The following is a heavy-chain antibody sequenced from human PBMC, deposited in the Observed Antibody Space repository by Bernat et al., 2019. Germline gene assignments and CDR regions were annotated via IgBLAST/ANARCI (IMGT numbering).Heavy chain of an antibody. CDR3: ARGVSYYDYVWGSYRYTKFDY. CDR2: INHSGST. V-gene: IGHV4-34*01. D-gene: IGHD3-16*02. CDR1: GGSFSGYY. Sequence: QVQLQQWGAGLLKPSETLSLTCAVYGGSFSGYYWSWIRQPPGKGLEWIGEINHSGSTNYNPSLKSRVTISVDTSKNQFSLKLSSVTAADTAVYYCARGVSYYDYVWGSYRYTKFDYWGQGTLVTFSS. J-gene: IGHJ4*02.